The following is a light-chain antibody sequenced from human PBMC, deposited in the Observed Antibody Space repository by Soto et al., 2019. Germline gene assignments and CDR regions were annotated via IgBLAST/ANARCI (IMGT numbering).Light chain of an antibody. CDR3: QSYDSSLSGSV. J-gene: IGLJ2*01. V-gene: IGLV1-40*01. CDR2: GNR. Sequence: QSVLTQPPSVSGAPGQRVTISCTGSSSNIGAGYDVHWYQQIPGTAPKLLIHGNRNRPSGVPDRFSGSKSGTSASLAITGLQAEDEADYYCQSYDSSLSGSVFGGGTKLTVL. CDR1: SSNIGAGYD.